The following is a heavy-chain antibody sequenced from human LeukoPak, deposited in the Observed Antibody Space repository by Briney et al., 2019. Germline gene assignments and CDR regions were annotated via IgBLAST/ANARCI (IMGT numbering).Heavy chain of an antibody. D-gene: IGHD5-18*01. CDR3: ARSTWIQLYYYMDV. V-gene: IGHV1-69*13. CDR1: GGTFSSYA. CDR2: IIPIFGTA. Sequence: GASVKVSCKASGGTFSSYAISWVRQAPGQGLEWMGGIIPIFGTANYAQKFQGRVTITADESTSTAYMELSSLRSEDTAVYYCARSTWIQLYYYMDVWGKGTTVTVSS. J-gene: IGHJ6*03.